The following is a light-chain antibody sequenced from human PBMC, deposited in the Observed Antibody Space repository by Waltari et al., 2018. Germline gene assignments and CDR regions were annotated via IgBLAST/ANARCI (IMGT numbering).Light chain of an antibody. CDR3: QQSYSTPEFT. CDR2: AAS. J-gene: IGKJ3*01. CDR1: QSISSY. Sequence: DIQMTQSPSSLSASVGDRVTIPCRASQSISSYLNWYQQKPGKDPKLLIYAASSLQSGVPSRFSGSGSGTDFTLTISSLQPEDFATYYCQQSYSTPEFTFGPGTKVDI. V-gene: IGKV1-39*01.